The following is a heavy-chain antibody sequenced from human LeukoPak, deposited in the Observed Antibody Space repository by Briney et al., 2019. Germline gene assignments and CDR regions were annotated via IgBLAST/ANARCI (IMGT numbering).Heavy chain of an antibody. D-gene: IGHD3-16*02. V-gene: IGHV1-69*05. Sequence: GASVKVSCKASGGTFSRYAISWVRQAPGQGLEWMGSIIPILGTANYAQKFQGRVTITTDESTSTAYMELSSLRSEDTAVYYCARVPYDYVWGSYRLGPLWYWGQGTMVTVSS. CDR1: GGTFSRYA. J-gene: IGHJ4*02. CDR2: IIPILGTA. CDR3: ARVPYDYVWGSYRLGPLWY.